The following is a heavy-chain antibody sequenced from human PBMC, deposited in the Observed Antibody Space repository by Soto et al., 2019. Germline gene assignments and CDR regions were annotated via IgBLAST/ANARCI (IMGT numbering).Heavy chain of an antibody. Sequence: QGQRVQSGAEVKKPGSSGRVSFKASGTIFTSCTISWVRQAPGQGLEWMGRIIPILGETNSAQKFQDRVTHTADKSTNTAYMELNSLRLEDTAVYYCARGLGGRMDDWGQGTTVTVSS. CDR2: IIPILGET. V-gene: IGHV1-69*08. D-gene: IGHD3-16*01. CDR1: GTIFTSCT. J-gene: IGHJ6*02. CDR3: ARGLGGRMDD.